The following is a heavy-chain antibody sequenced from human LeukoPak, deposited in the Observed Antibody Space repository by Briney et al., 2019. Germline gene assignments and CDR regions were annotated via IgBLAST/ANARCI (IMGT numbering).Heavy chain of an antibody. V-gene: IGHV4-31*03. CDR3: ARGGVVRGVIPLDY. CDR1: GGSISSGGYY. CDR2: IYYSGST. Sequence: PSQTLSLTCTVSGGSISSGGYYWSWIRQHPGKGLEWIGYIYYSGSTYYNPSLKSRVTISVDTSKNQFSLKLSSVTAADTAVYYCARGGVVRGVIPLDYWGQGTLVTVSS. D-gene: IGHD3-10*01. J-gene: IGHJ4*02.